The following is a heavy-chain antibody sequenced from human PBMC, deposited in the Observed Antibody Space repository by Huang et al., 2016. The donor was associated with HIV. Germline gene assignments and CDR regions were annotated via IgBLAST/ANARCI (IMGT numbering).Heavy chain of an antibody. CDR2: INHAGVT. J-gene: IGHJ5*01. V-gene: IGHV4-34*02. CDR1: GASFSGYF. CDR3: AREIMISFGGPFDS. Sequence: QVQLEQWGAGLFKPSETLSLTCAVYGASFSGYFWNWIRQSPGKGLEWIGQINHAGVTDYNPSLKSRATISVDTSKNQVSLRLTSVTAADTAIYYCAREIMISFGGPFDSWGHGNLVTVSS. D-gene: IGHD3-16*01.